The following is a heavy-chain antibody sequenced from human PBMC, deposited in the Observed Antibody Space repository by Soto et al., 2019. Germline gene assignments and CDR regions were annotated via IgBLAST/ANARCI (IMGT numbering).Heavy chain of an antibody. Sequence: PSDTLALTSAAYGGCVKSYYCSWTRQPPGKGLEWIWEINHSGSTNYNPSLKSRVTISVDTSKNLFSLKLSSVTAADTAVYYCARGVRIFGVVTRSDYWGQGTLVTVSS. CDR3: ARGVRIFGVVTRSDY. V-gene: IGHV4-34*01. CDR1: GGCVKSYY. J-gene: IGHJ4*02. D-gene: IGHD3-3*01. CDR2: INHSGST.